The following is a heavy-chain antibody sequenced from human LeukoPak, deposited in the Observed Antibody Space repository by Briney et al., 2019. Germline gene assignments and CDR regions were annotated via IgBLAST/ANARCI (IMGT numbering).Heavy chain of an antibody. V-gene: IGHV4-38-2*02. CDR2: VFYTGKT. Sequence: PSETLSLTCTVSSFSISDGYYWGWVRQPPGKGLEWIGSVFYTGKTYYNPSLKSRVTISVDTSKNQFALNLNSVTAADTAVYFCARLVGGEFDSWGQGSLVAVSA. D-gene: IGHD3-10*01. J-gene: IGHJ5*01. CDR3: ARLVGGEFDS. CDR1: SFSISDGYY.